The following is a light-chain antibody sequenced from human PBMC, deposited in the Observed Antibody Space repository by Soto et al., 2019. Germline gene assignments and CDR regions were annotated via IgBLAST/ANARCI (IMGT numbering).Light chain of an antibody. CDR3: QQRSNWPLT. CDR2: GAA. V-gene: IGKV3-15*01. CDR1: QSVFSS. J-gene: IGKJ3*01. Sequence: EIVMTQSPDTLSVSPGERATLSCRASQSVFSSLAWYQQKPGQAPRLLIYGAATRATGIPARFSGSGSGTDFTLTISSLEPEDFAVYYCQQRSNWPLTFGPGTKVDIK.